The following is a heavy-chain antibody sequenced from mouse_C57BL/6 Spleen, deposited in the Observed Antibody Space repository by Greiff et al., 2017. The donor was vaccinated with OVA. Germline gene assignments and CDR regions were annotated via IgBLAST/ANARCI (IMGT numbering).Heavy chain of an antibody. CDR3: GKDDGSRKGFAY. V-gene: IGHV1-7*01. CDR1: GYPFTSYW. Sequence: VQLQQSGAELAHPGASLKQSCKAPGYPFTSYWMHWVKTRRGQGLEWIGYIKPSSGYTKYNQKFKDEATVTADKYSSTAYMQPGSLTYEDSAAYYRGKDDGSRKGFAYCGEGPLVTDSA. J-gene: IGHJ3*01. CDR2: IKPSSGYT. D-gene: IGHD1-1*01.